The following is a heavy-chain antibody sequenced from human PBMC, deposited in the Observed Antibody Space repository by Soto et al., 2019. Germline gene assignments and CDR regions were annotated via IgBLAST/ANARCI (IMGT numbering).Heavy chain of an antibody. Sequence: SGGSLRLSCAASGFTFSSYGMHWVRHAPGKGLEWVAVIGYDGSNKYYADSVKGRFTISRDNSKNTLYLQMNSLRAEDTAVYYCARGDDYAFWSGTLASKKGMDVWGQGTTVTASS. D-gene: IGHD3-3*01. CDR2: IGYDGSNK. CDR1: GFTFSSYG. J-gene: IGHJ6*01. V-gene: IGHV3-33*01. CDR3: ARGDDYAFWSGTLASKKGMDV.